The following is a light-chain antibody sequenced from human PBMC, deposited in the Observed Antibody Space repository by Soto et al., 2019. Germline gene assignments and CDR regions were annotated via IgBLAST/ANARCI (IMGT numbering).Light chain of an antibody. Sequence: IVVTQSPATLSLSPGERATVSCRASETIGRAYFAWYQHRPGRTPSLVLSATPNRAAGVPSRVGGSGSEADFTLTISGVEAYDFAVYYCHHYATSPFTFGQGTKLEI. V-gene: IGKV3-20*01. J-gene: IGKJ2*01. CDR1: ETIGRAY. CDR3: HHYATSPFT. CDR2: ATP.